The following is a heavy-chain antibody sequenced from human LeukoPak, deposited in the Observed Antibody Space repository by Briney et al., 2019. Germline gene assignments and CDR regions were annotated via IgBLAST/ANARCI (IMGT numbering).Heavy chain of an antibody. Sequence: GSSVKVSCKASGGTFSSYAISWVRQAPGQGLEWMGRIIPIFGTANYAQKFQGRVTITTDESTSTAYMELSSLRSEDTAVYYCARAADSSSWTHFDYWGREPWSPSPQ. V-gene: IGHV1-69*05. CDR3: ARAADSSSWTHFDY. CDR2: IIPIFGTA. J-gene: IGHJ4*02. CDR1: GGTFSSYA. D-gene: IGHD6-13*01.